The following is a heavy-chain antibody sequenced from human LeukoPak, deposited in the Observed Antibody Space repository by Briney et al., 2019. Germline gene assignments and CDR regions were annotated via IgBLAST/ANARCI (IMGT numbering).Heavy chain of an antibody. Sequence: SETLSLTCTVSGGSISSSSYYWGWLRQPPGKGQEWIGSIYYSGSTYYNPSLKSRVTISVDTSKNQFSLKLSSVTAADTAVYYCARREYYDILTGIPAGAFDIWGQGTMVTVSS. CDR3: ARREYYDILTGIPAGAFDI. CDR2: IYYSGST. J-gene: IGHJ3*02. CDR1: GGSISSSSYY. D-gene: IGHD3-9*01. V-gene: IGHV4-39*01.